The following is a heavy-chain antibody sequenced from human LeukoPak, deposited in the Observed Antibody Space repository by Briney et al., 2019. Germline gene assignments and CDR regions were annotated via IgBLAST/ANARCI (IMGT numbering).Heavy chain of an antibody. V-gene: IGHV3-21*01. CDR2: ISSSSSYI. J-gene: IGHJ4*02. CDR3: ASSYCSGGSCGYYFDY. D-gene: IGHD2-15*01. Sequence: PGGSLRLSCAASGFTFSSYSMNWVRRAPGKGLEWVSSISSSSSYIYYADSVKGRFTISRDNAKNSLYLQMNSLRAEDTAVYYCASSYCSGGSCGYYFDYWGQGTLVTVSS. CDR1: GFTFSSYS.